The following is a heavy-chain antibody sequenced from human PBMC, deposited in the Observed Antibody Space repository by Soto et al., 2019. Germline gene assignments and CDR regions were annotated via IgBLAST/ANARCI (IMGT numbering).Heavy chain of an antibody. D-gene: IGHD2-15*01. V-gene: IGHV1-8*01. CDR3: ARADIVVAEYYFDY. CDR2: MNPNSGNT. CDR1: GYTFTSYD. Sequence: GASVKVSCKASGYTFTSYDINWVRQATGQGLEWMGWMNPNSGNTGYAQKFQGRVTMTRNTSISTAYMELSSLRSEDTAVYYCARADIVVAEYYFDYWGQGTLVTVS. J-gene: IGHJ4*02.